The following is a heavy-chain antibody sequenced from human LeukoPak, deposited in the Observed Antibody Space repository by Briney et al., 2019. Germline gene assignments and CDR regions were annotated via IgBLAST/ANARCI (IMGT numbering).Heavy chain of an antibody. CDR2: ISGSGGST. J-gene: IGHJ6*02. V-gene: IGHV3-23*01. D-gene: IGHD6-13*01. CDR1: GFTFSSYA. CDR3: AKEPGSSRPNYYGMDG. Sequence: GSLRLSCAASGFTFSSYAMSWVRQAPGKGLEWVSAISGSGGSTYYADSVKGRFTISRDNSKNTLYLQMNSLRAQDTAVYYCAKEPGSSRPNYYGMDGRGQGTKVTVSS.